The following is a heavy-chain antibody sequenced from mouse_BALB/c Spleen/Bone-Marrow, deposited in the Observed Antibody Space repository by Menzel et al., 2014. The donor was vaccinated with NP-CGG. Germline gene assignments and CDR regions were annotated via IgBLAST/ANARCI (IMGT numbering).Heavy chain of an antibody. V-gene: IGHV1-54*01. Sequence: QVHVKQSGAELVRPGTSVKVSCKASGYAFTNYLIEWLKQRPGQGLEWIGVLNPGSGGSHYNEKFKGKATLTADKSSSTAYMQLSSLTPDDSAVYFCARSTTVKDYFDYWGQGTTLTVSS. J-gene: IGHJ2*01. CDR2: LNPGSGGS. CDR3: ARSTTVKDYFDY. D-gene: IGHD1-1*01. CDR1: GYAFTNYL.